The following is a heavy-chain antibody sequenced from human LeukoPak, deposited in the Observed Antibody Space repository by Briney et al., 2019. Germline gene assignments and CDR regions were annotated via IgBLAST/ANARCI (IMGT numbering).Heavy chain of an antibody. Sequence: PSETLSLTCAVYGGSFSGYYWSWIRQPPGKGLEWIGEINHSGSTNYNPSLKSRVTISVDTSKNQFSLKLSSVTAADTAVYYCARGLKHSYYYDSSGPIDYWGQGTLVTVSS. CDR1: GGSFSGYY. CDR2: INHSGST. V-gene: IGHV4-34*01. D-gene: IGHD3-22*01. CDR3: ARGLKHSYYYDSSGPIDY. J-gene: IGHJ4*02.